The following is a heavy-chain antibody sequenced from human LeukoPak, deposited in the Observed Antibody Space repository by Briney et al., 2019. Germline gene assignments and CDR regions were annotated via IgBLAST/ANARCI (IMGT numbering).Heavy chain of an antibody. V-gene: IGHV3-7*01. CDR2: INQDGSQI. CDR3: ARDADPHSSGWFY. Sequence: PGGSLRLSCAASGFSFSTYWMSWVRQAPGKGLEWVANINQDGSQIYYVDSVKGRFTISRDNAKNSLFLQMNSLRADDTAVYYCARDADPHSSGWFYWGQGTLVTVSS. CDR1: GFSFSTYW. J-gene: IGHJ4*02. D-gene: IGHD6-19*01.